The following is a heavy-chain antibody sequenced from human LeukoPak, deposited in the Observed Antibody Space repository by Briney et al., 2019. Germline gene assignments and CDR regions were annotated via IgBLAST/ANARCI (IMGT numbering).Heavy chain of an antibody. V-gene: IGHV4-39*07. CDR2: IYYSGST. J-gene: IGHJ4*02. CDR3: ARGPPITIFGVVIPETFDY. Sequence: SETLSLTCTVSGGSISSSSYYWGWIRQPPGKGLEWIGSIYYSGSTYYNPSLKSRVTISVDTSKNQFSLKLSSVTAADTAVYYCARGPPITIFGVVIPETFDYWGQGTLVTVSS. D-gene: IGHD3-3*01. CDR1: GGSISSSSYY.